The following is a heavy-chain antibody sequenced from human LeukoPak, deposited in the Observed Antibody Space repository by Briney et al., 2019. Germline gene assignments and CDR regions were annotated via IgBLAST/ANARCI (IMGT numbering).Heavy chain of an antibody. D-gene: IGHD2-2*01. CDR2: IGTAGDT. CDR1: GFTFSSYD. CDR3: ARGGSTSSYYYYGMVV. V-gene: IGHV3-13*01. J-gene: IGHJ6*02. Sequence: PGGSLRLSCAASGFTFSSYDMHWVRQATGKGLEWVSAIGTAGDTYYPGSVKGRFTISRENAKNSLYLQMNSLRAGDTAVYYCARGGSTSSYYYYGMVVWGQGTTVTVSS.